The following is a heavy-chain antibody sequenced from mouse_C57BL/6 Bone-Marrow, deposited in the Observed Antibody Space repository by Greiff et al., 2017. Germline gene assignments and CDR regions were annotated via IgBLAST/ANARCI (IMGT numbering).Heavy chain of an antibody. CDR1: GYTFTSYW. V-gene: IGHV1-50*01. J-gene: IGHJ1*03. CDR2: IDPSDSYT. D-gene: IGHD1-1*01. Sequence: QVHVKQPGAELVKPGASVKLSCKASGYTFTSYWMPWVKQRPGQGLEWIGEIDPSDSYTNYNQKFKGKATLTVDTSSSTAYMQLSSLTSEDSAVYYCARDGSSFWYFDVWGTGTTVTVSS. CDR3: ARDGSSFWYFDV.